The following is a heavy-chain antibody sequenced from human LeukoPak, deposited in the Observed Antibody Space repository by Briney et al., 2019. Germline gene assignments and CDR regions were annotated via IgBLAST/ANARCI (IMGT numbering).Heavy chain of an antibody. CDR1: GGSIHSY. CDR3: ARHFGWDFVVVPAVNDAFDI. V-gene: IGHV4-4*07. D-gene: IGHD2-2*01. CDR2: ISGSGTI. J-gene: IGHJ3*02. Sequence: SETLSLTCTVSGGSIHSYWSWIRQPAGKGLEWIGRISGSGTITYNPALQSRLTISIDTSKNQFSLKLMSVTAADTAVYYCARHFGWDFVVVPAVNDAFDIWGQGTMVTVSS.